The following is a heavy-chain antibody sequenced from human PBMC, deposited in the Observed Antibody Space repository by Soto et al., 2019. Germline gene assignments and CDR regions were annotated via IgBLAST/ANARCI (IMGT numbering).Heavy chain of an antibody. Sequence: PSETLSLTCAVYGGSISSSSYYWGWIRQPPGKGLEWIGSLSYGGSPYHNPSLKSRVTISVDTSKNQFSLKLSSVTAADTAVYYCASSGPTAMNWFDPWGQGTLVTVSS. CDR2: LSYGGSP. D-gene: IGHD2-2*01. V-gene: IGHV4-39*01. CDR3: ASSGPTAMNWFDP. CDR1: GGSISSSSYY. J-gene: IGHJ5*02.